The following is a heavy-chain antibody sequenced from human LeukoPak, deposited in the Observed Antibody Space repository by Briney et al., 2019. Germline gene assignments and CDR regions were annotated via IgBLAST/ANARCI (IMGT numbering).Heavy chain of an antibody. CDR3: AKGDATSIYYSYYMDV. Sequence: GGSLRLSCAASGFTFSSYAMSWVRQAPGKGLEWVSAISGSVVSTYYADSVKGRFTISRDNSKNTLYLQMNSLRAEDTAVYYCAKGDATSIYYSYYMDVWGKGTPVTVSS. J-gene: IGHJ6*03. CDR1: GFTFSSYA. CDR2: ISGSVVST. D-gene: IGHD3-3*01. V-gene: IGHV3-23*01.